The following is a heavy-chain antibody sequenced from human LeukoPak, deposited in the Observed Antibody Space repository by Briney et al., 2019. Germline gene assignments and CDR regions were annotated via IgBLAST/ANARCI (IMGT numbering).Heavy chain of an antibody. CDR1: GVTFSSYV. CDR2: ISTSGGGT. CDR3: ALARSGWAWFAP. Sequence: GGSLRLSCAASGVTFSSYVMSWGRQAPGRGLEWVSTISTSGGGTYYADSVKGRFTISRDNSKSTLYLQMNSLRAEDTAVYYCALARSGWAWFAPWGQGTLVTVSS. V-gene: IGHV3-23*01. D-gene: IGHD6-19*01. J-gene: IGHJ5*02.